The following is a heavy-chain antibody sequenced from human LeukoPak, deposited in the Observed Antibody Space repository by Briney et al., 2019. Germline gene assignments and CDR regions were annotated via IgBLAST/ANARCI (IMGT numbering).Heavy chain of an antibody. CDR1: GYTFTSYG. CDR3: ARSAGLRYFDWLREVDY. D-gene: IGHD3-9*01. V-gene: IGHV1-18*04. CDR2: ISAYNGNT. Sequence: ASVKVSCKASGYTFTSYGISWVRQAPGQGLERMGWISAYNGNTNYAQKLQGRVTMTTDTSTSTAYMEPRSLRSDDTAVYYCARSAGLRYFDWLREVDYWGQGTLVTVSS. J-gene: IGHJ4*02.